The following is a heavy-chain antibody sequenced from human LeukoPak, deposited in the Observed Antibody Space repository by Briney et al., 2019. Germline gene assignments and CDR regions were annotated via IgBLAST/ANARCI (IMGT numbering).Heavy chain of an antibody. CDR1: GGSISSGDYY. V-gene: IGHV4-30-4*01. J-gene: IGHJ4*02. Sequence: ASETLSLTCTVSGGSISSGDYYWSWIRQPPGKGLEWIGYIYYSGSTYYNPSLKSRVTISVDTSKNQFSLKLSSVTAADTAVYYCARSLAAQYYDILTDYFDYWGQGTLVTVSS. D-gene: IGHD3-9*01. CDR2: IYYSGST. CDR3: ARSLAAQYYDILTDYFDY.